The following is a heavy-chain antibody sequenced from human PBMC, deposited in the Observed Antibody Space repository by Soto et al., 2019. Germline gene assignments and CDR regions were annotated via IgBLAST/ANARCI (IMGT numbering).Heavy chain of an antibody. CDR2: IYYSGST. D-gene: IGHD3-22*01. Sequence: ASETLSLTCTVSGGSISSYYWSWSRQPPGKGLEWIGYIYYSGSTNYNPSLKSRVTISVDTSKNQFSLKLSSVTAADTAVYYCARDYYDSSGYYYFFDYWGQGTLVTVSS. V-gene: IGHV4-59*01. CDR3: ARDYYDSSGYYYFFDY. J-gene: IGHJ4*02. CDR1: GGSISSYY.